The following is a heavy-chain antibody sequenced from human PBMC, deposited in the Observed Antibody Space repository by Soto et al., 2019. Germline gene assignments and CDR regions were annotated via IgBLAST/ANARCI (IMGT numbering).Heavy chain of an antibody. CDR1: CGSFSGYY. Sequence: SGTLSLTCAVYCGSFSGYYWIWIRQPPGKGLEWIGEINHSGSTNYNPSLKSRVTISVDTSKNQFSLKLSSVAAADTAVYYCAVEYSSSEWFDPWGQGTLVTVSS. V-gene: IGHV4-34*01. D-gene: IGHD6-6*01. CDR3: AVEYSSSEWFDP. J-gene: IGHJ5*02. CDR2: INHSGST.